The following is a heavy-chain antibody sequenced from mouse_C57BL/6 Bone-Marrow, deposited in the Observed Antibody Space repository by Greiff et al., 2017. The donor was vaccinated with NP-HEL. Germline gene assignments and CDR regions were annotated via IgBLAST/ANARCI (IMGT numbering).Heavy chain of an antibody. D-gene: IGHD1-1*01. J-gene: IGHJ4*01. V-gene: IGHV5-16*01. CDR1: GFTFSDYY. CDR2: INYDGSST. CDR3: ARDRGSREAMDY. Sequence: EVQLVESEGGLVQPGSSMKLSCTASGFTFSDYYMAWVRQVPEKGLEWVANINYDGSSTYYLDSLKSRFIISRDNAKNILYLQMSSLKSEDTATYYCARDRGSREAMDYWGQGTSVTVSS.